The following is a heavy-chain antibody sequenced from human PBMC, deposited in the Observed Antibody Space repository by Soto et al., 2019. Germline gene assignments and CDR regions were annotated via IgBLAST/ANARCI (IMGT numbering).Heavy chain of an antibody. CDR1: GGYISSGGYS. V-gene: IGHV4-30-2*01. D-gene: IGHD4-17*01. Sequence: TSETMSLTCAVSGGYISSGGYSWSRERQTPGKGLECIGYIYHSGSTYYNPSLKSRVTISVDRSKNQFSLKLSSVTAADTALYYCARGMTTVTTFDYWGQGTLVTVSS. J-gene: IGHJ4*02. CDR3: ARGMTTVTTFDY. CDR2: IYHSGST.